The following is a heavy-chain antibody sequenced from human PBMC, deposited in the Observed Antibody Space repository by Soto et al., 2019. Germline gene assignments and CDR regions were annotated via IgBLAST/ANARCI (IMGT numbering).Heavy chain of an antibody. CDR3: ARDAAAAGAFDY. CDR1: GFTFSSYA. J-gene: IGHJ4*02. Sequence: GGSLRLSCAASGFTFSSYAMHWVRQAPGKGLEWVAVISYDGSNKYYADSVKGRFTISRDNSKNTLYLQMNSLRAEDTAVYYCARDAAAAGAFDYWGQGTLVTVSS. V-gene: IGHV3-30-3*01. D-gene: IGHD6-13*01. CDR2: ISYDGSNK.